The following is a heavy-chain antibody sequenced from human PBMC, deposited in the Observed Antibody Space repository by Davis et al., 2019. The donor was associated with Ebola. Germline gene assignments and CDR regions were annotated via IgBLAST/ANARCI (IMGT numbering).Heavy chain of an antibody. Sequence: MPLETLSLTCTVSGGSISSYYWSWIRQPPGKGLEWIGYIYYSGSTNYKPSLKSRVTISVDTSKNQFSLKLSSVTAADTAVYYCARDSQGTHDAFDIWGQGTMVTVSS. CDR3: ARDSQGTHDAFDI. V-gene: IGHV4-59*01. CDR1: GGSISSYY. D-gene: IGHD1-7*01. CDR2: IYYSGST. J-gene: IGHJ3*02.